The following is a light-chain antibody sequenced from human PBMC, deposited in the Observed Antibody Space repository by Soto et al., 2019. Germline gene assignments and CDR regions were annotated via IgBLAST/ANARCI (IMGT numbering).Light chain of an antibody. CDR3: QQRSIWPST. Sequence: EIVLTQSPVTLSLSPGERATLSCRASQSVSSYLAWYQQKPGQAPRLLVYDASNRATGIPARFSGSGSGTDFPLTIRSLEPEDFAFYYCQQRSIWPSTFGGGTKV. J-gene: IGKJ4*01. CDR1: QSVSSY. V-gene: IGKV3-11*01. CDR2: DAS.